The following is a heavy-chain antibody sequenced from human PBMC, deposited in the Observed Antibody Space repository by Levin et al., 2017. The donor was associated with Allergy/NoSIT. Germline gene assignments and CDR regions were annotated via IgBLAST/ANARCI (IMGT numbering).Heavy chain of an antibody. Sequence: QSGGSLRLSCAASGFTFSTYAMNWVRQAPGKGLEWVSAISRIDTRTYYADSARGRFTISRDNSKNTLYLQMHSLRAEDTAIYYCAKGGTEEDSIRLCDNWGQGTLVTVSS. CDR2: ISRIDTRT. CDR3: AKGGTEEDSIRLCDN. J-gene: IGHJ4*02. CDR1: GFTFSTYA. V-gene: IGHV3-23*01. D-gene: IGHD1-26*01.